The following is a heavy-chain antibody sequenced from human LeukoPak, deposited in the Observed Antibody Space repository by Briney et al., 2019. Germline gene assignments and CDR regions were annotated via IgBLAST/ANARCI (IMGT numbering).Heavy chain of an antibody. V-gene: IGHV1-8*01. CDR3: ARGSGLVWGRRFDY. CDR1: GYTFTSYD. D-gene: IGHD6-19*01. J-gene: IGHJ4*02. Sequence: ASVKVSCKASGYTFTSYDINWVRQPTGQGLEWMGWMNPNSGNTGYAHKFQGRVTMTRNTSISTAYMELSSLRSEDTAVYYCARGSGLVWGRRFDYWGQGTLVTVSS. CDR2: MNPNSGNT.